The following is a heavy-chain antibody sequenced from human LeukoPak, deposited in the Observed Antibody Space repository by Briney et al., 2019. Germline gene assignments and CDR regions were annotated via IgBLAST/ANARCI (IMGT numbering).Heavy chain of an antibody. D-gene: IGHD1-26*01. J-gene: IGHJ6*02. Sequence: GRSLRLSCAASGFTFSSYGMHWVRQAPGKGLEWVAVIWYDGSNKYYADSVKGPFTISRDNSKNTLYLQMNSLRAEDTAVYYCARELNGGSYYYYYGMDVWGQGTTVTVSS. CDR1: GFTFSSYG. V-gene: IGHV3-33*01. CDR3: ARELNGGSYYYYYGMDV. CDR2: IWYDGSNK.